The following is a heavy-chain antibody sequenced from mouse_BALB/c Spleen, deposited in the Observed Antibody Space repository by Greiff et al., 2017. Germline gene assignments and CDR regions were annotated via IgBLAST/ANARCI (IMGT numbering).Heavy chain of an antibody. J-gene: IGHJ1*01. CDR3: TRYYYGSSLWYFDV. D-gene: IGHD1-1*01. Sequence: LQQPGSELVRPGASVKLSCKASGYTFTSYWMHWVKQRPGQGLEWIGNIYPGSGSTNYDEKFKSKATLTVDTSSSTAYMQLSSLTSEDSAVYYCTRYYYGSSLWYFDVWGAGTTVTVSS. CDR1: GYTFTSYW. V-gene: IGHV1S22*01. CDR2: IYPGSGST.